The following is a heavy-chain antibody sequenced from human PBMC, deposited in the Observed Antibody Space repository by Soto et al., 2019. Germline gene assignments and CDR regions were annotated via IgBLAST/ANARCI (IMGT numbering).Heavy chain of an antibody. V-gene: IGHV5-51*01. CDR2: IYPGDSDT. J-gene: IGHJ5*02. Sequence: SFWGRRMIKKPGKGLEWMGIIYPGDSDTRYSPSFQGQVTISADKSISTAYLQWSSLKASDTAMYYCASRLPALGNLFDPWVHGTPVTVFS. D-gene: IGHD3-16*01. CDR3: ASRLPALGNLFDP. CDR1: SFW.